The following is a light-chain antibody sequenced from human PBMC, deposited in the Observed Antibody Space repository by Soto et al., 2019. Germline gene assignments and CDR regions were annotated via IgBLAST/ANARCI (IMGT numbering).Light chain of an antibody. J-gene: IGKJ4*01. CDR2: DAS. Sequence: DIQMTQSPSSLSASVGDRVTNTCQASQDISNYLNWYQQKPEKAPKLLIYDASNLETGVPSRFSGSGSGTDFTFTISSLQPEDIATYYCQQYDNLPLVFGGGTKVEIK. CDR3: QQYDNLPLV. V-gene: IGKV1-33*01. CDR1: QDISNY.